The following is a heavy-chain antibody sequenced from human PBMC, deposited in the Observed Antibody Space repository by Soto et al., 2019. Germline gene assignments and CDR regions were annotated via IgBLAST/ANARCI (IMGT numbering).Heavy chain of an antibody. J-gene: IGHJ4*02. CDR1: GFTFGDYA. Sequence: GGPLRLSCTASGFTFGDYAMSWFRQAPGKGLEWVGFIRSKAYGGTTEYAASVKGRFTISRDDSKSIAYLQMNSLKTEDTAVYYCTNRAASMVRGTQDFDYWGQGTLVTVSS. CDR2: IRSKAYGGTT. CDR3: TNRAASMVRGTQDFDY. D-gene: IGHD3-10*01. V-gene: IGHV3-49*03.